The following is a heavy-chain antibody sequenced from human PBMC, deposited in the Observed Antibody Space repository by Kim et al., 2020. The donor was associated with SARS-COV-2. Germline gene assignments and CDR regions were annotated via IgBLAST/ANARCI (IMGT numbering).Heavy chain of an antibody. D-gene: IGHD6-13*01. CDR3: AKDRYSSSWDWYFDL. Sequence: GGSLRLSCAASGFTFDDYTMHWVRQAPGKGLEWVSLISWDGGSTYYADSVKGRFTISRDNSKNSLYLQMNSLRTEDTALYYCAKDRYSSSWDWYFDLWGRGTLVTVSS. V-gene: IGHV3-43*01. J-gene: IGHJ2*01. CDR1: GFTFDDYT. CDR2: ISWDGGST.